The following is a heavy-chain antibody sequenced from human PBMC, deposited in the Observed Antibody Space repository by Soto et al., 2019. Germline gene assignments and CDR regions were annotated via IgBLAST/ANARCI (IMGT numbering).Heavy chain of an antibody. D-gene: IGHD4-17*01. CDR2: IIPILGIA. Sequence: QVQLVQSGAEVKKPGSSVKVSCKASGGTFSSYTISWVRQAPGQGLEWMGRIIPILGIANYAQKFQGRVTITADKSTSTAYMELSSLRSEDTAVYYCPLSPFGDEYGWFDPWGQGTLVTVSS. CDR3: PLSPFGDEYGWFDP. CDR1: GGTFSSYT. V-gene: IGHV1-69*02. J-gene: IGHJ5*02.